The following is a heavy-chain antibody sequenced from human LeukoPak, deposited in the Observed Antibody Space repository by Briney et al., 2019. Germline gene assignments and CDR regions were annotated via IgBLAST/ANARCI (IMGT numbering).Heavy chain of an antibody. CDR1: GGTFSSYA. D-gene: IGHD3-10*01. Sequence: SVKVSCKASGGTFSSYAISWVRQAPGQGLEWMGRIIPILGIANYAQKFQGRVTITADKSTSTAYMELSSLRSEDTAVYYCARDPSITMVRGVISRTTGFDPWSQGTLVTVSS. J-gene: IGHJ5*02. V-gene: IGHV1-69*04. CDR3: ARDPSITMVRGVISRTTGFDP. CDR2: IIPILGIA.